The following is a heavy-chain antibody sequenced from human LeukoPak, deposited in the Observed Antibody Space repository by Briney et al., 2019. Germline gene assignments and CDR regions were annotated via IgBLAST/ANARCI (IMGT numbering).Heavy chain of an antibody. V-gene: IGHV3-15*04. CDR3: TTELLSPIL. CDR2: IETKTDGGTT. CDR1: GFIFSKAW. Sequence: GGSLRLSCAASGFIFSKAWMSWVRQAPGKGLEWVGRIETKTDGGTTDYAAPVKGRFTISRDDSKNTLYLQMNSLKTEDTAVYYCTTELLSPILWGQGTLVTVSS. J-gene: IGHJ4*02. D-gene: IGHD2-15*01.